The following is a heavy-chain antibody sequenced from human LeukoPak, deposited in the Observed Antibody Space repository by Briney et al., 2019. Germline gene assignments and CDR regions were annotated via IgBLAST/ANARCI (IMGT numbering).Heavy chain of an antibody. Sequence: SVKVSCEASGGTFTTYAITWVRQAPGQGLEWMGGIIPIFRTTNYAQKFQGRVTITTDESTSTAYMELSSLRSEDTAVYYCARADTMTTVTIYFDYWGQGTLVTVSS. D-gene: IGHD4-17*01. V-gene: IGHV1-69*05. CDR1: GGTFTTYA. J-gene: IGHJ4*02. CDR2: IIPIFRTT. CDR3: ARADTMTTVTIYFDY.